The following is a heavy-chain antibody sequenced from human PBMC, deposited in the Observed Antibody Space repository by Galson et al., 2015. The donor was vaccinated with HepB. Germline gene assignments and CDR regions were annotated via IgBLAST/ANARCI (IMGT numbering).Heavy chain of an antibody. CDR1: GFTFSSYS. Sequence: SLRLSCAASGFTFSSYSMNWVRQAPGKGLEWVSYISSRSSTIYYAASVKGRFTISRDNAKNSLYLQMNSLRAEDTAVYYCARFFFYDSSASGIDYWGQGTLVTVSS. CDR3: ARFFFYDSSASGIDY. J-gene: IGHJ4*02. CDR2: ISSRSSTI. D-gene: IGHD3-22*01. V-gene: IGHV3-48*01.